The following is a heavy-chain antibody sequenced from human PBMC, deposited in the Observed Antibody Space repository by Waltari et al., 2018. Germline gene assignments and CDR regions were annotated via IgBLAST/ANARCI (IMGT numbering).Heavy chain of an antibody. V-gene: IGHV3-7*01. CDR2: IKQDGSEK. J-gene: IGHJ4*02. Sequence: EVQLVESGGVLARPGGSLRLSCAASGLSCSNYWMTWCRLASGKGTEWVANIKQDGSEKDYMDSVKGRFTISRDNAKNSLYLQMNNLRVEDTAVYYCTRGGRDSSWYWRDWGQGTLVTVSS. D-gene: IGHD6-13*01. CDR3: TRGGRDSSWYWRD. CDR1: GLSCSNYW.